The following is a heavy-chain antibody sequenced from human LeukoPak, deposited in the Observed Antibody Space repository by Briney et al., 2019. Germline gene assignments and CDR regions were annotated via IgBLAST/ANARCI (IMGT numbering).Heavy chain of an antibody. Sequence: PSETLSLTCTVSGGSISSGDYYWTWLRQPPGKGLEWIGYIYHRGSTHYNSSLKSRLTISVDTSKNQFSLKLSSVTAADTAVYYCARGLRGIMIRGAITDLNWFDAWGQGTLVIVSS. CDR1: GGSISSGDYY. V-gene: IGHV4-30-4*01. CDR2: IYHRGST. D-gene: IGHD3-10*01. CDR3: ARGLRGIMIRGAITDLNWFDA. J-gene: IGHJ5*02.